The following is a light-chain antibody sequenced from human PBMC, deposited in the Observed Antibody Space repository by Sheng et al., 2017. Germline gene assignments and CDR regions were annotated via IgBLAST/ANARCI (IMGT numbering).Light chain of an antibody. CDR1: QSVSSSY. CDR3: QQYDKWPLT. V-gene: IGKV3-20*01. CDR2: GAS. J-gene: IGKJ4*01. Sequence: EIVLTQSPGTLSLSPGERATLSCRASQSVSSSYLAWYQQKVGQAPRLLIYGASSRATGIPDRLSGSGSGTEFTLTISSLQSEDFAVYYCQQYDKWPLTFGGGTKVEIK.